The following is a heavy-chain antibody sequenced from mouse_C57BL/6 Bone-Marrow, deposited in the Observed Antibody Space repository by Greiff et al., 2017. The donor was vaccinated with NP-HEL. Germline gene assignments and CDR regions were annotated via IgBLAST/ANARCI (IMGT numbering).Heavy chain of an antibody. V-gene: IGHV5-12*01. D-gene: IGHD2-4*01. Sequence: EVQGVESGGGLVQPGGSLKLSCAASGFTFSDYYMYWVRQTPEKRLEWVAYISNGGGSTYYPDTVKGRFTISRDNAKNTLYLQTSRLKSEDTAMYYCARGGYDYDWFAYWGQGTLVTVSA. CDR2: ISNGGGST. CDR1: GFTFSDYY. CDR3: ARGGYDYDWFAY. J-gene: IGHJ3*01.